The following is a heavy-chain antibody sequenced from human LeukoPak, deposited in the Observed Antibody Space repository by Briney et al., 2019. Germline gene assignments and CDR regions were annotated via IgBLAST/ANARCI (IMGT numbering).Heavy chain of an antibody. Sequence: GGSLRLSCAASAFTFSSYAMSWVRQAPGKGLEWVSTFKTKYNQVYYAESVRGRFTISTDNSRNTVFLQMNSLRADDTALYYCARSVPDYTRFDYWGQGALVTVSS. V-gene: IGHV3-23*05. CDR2: FKTKYNQV. CDR3: ARSVPDYTRFDY. D-gene: IGHD4-11*01. J-gene: IGHJ4*02. CDR1: AFTFSSYA.